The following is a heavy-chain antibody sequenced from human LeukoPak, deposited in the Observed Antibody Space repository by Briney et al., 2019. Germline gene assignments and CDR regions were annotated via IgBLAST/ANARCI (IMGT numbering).Heavy chain of an antibody. CDR3: VRVVTTGRGCDNFDN. J-gene: IGHJ4*02. V-gene: IGHV3-72*01. CDR1: GFSLTEHH. D-gene: IGHD3-22*01. Sequence: HPGGSLRLSCGRGGFSLTEHHKDWVREAPGGGLEGIAHSSTTKPNSCTTQYAASARGRFTISRDYSQNSLYLQLNSLKTEDTAVYYCVRVVTTGRGCDNFDNCGLGTLGTVSS. CDR2: SSTTKPNSCTT.